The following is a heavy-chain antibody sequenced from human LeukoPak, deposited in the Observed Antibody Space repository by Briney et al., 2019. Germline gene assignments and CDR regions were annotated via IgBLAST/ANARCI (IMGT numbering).Heavy chain of an antibody. J-gene: IGHJ4*02. CDR3: ARMHIVMVTAIRGRYYFDY. V-gene: IGHV4-31*03. CDR1: GASISSGGYY. CDR2: IYYSGST. Sequence: PSETLSLTCTVSGASISSGGYYWSWVRQHPGKGLEWIGYIYYSGSTYYNPSLKSRVTISVDTSKNQFSLKLSSVTAADTAVYYCARMHIVMVTAIRGRYYFDYWGQGTLVTVSS. D-gene: IGHD2-21*02.